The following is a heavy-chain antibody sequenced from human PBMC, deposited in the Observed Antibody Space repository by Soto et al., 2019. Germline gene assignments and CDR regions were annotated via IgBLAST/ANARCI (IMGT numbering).Heavy chain of an antibody. V-gene: IGHV1-3*01. Sequence: QVQLVQSGAEVKKPGASVKVSCRASGYTFTTYAMHWVRQAPGQRLEWMGWINAGNGNTKYSQKFQGRVTITRDTSASTAYMELSSLRSGDTAVYYCARDLYYDSSGYIEFYFDYWGQGTLVTVSS. CDR3: ARDLYYDSSGYIEFYFDY. CDR2: INAGNGNT. J-gene: IGHJ4*02. CDR1: GYTFTTYA. D-gene: IGHD3-22*01.